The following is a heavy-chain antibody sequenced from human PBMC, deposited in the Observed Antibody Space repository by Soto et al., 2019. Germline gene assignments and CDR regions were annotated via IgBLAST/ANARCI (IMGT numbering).Heavy chain of an antibody. CDR1: GGSFSGYY. V-gene: IGHV4-34*01. J-gene: IGHJ5*02. CDR2: INHSGST. Sequence: PSETLSLTCAVYGGSFSGYYWSWIRQPPGKGLEWIGEINHSGSTNYNPSLKSRVTISVDTSKNQFSLKLSSVTAADTAVYYCARVRIFGVVISTSGWFDPWGQGTLVTVSS. CDR3: ARVRIFGVVISTSGWFDP. D-gene: IGHD3-3*01.